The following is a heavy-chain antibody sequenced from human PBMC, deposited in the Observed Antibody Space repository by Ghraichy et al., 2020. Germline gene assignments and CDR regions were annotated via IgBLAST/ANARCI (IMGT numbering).Heavy chain of an antibody. CDR1: GFTFSSYG. CDR2: IWYDGSNK. CDR3: ARDHWFGELLIDY. D-gene: IGHD3-10*01. J-gene: IGHJ4*02. Sequence: GESLNISCAASGFTFSSYGMHWVRQAPGKGLEWVAVIWYDGSNKYYADSVKGRFTISRDNSKNTLYLQMNSLRAEDTAVYYCARDHWFGELLIDYWGQGTLVTVSS. V-gene: IGHV3-33*01.